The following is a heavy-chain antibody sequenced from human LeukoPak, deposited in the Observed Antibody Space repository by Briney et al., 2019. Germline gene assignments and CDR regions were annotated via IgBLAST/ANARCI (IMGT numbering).Heavy chain of an antibody. CDR1: GYTFTGYY. J-gene: IGHJ5*02. CDR3: AREWELRTNWFDP. CDR2: INPNSGGT. Sequence: ASVKVSCKASGYTFTGYYMHWVRQAPGQGLEWMGWINPNSGGTNYAQKFQGRVTMTRDTSISTAYRELSRLRSDDTAVYYCAREWELRTNWFDPWGQGTLVTVSS. D-gene: IGHD1-26*01. V-gene: IGHV1-2*02.